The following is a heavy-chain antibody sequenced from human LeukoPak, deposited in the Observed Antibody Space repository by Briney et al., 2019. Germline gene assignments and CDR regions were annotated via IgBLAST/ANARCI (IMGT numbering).Heavy chain of an antibody. Sequence: SETLSLTCTVSGGSISSSYYYWGWIRQPPGKGLEWIGSIYYSGNTYYSPSLKSRVTISVDMSKNQFSLKLSSVTAADTAVYYCARDRIVSPYYYYYYMDVWGKGTTVTVSS. CDR2: IYYSGNT. D-gene: IGHD2/OR15-2a*01. CDR1: GGSISSSYYY. CDR3: ARDRIVSPYYYYYYMDV. V-gene: IGHV4-39*07. J-gene: IGHJ6*03.